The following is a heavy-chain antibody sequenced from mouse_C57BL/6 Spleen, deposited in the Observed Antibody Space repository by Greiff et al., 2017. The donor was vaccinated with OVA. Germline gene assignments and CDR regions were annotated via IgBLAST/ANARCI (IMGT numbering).Heavy chain of an antibody. D-gene: IGHD1-1*01. J-gene: IGHJ2*01. CDR1: GFNIKDYY. CDR3: TPYYYGSSPFDY. V-gene: IGHV14-1*01. CDR2: IDPEDGDT. Sequence: VQLQQSGAELVRPGASVKLSCTASGFNIKDYYMHWVKQRPEQGLEWIGRIDPEDGDTEYAPKFQGKATMTADTSSNTAYLQLSSLTSEDTAVYYCTPYYYGSSPFDYWGQGTTLTVSS.